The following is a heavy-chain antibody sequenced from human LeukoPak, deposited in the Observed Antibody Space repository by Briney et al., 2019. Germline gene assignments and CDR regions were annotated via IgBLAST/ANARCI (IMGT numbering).Heavy chain of an antibody. CDR3: AKGGYCSTTSCLAIY. D-gene: IGHD2-2*01. J-gene: IGHJ4*02. Sequence: ASVKVSCKASGYTFTGYYMHWVRQAPGQGLEWMGWINPNSGGTNYAQKFQGRVTMTRDTSISTAYMELSRLRSDDTAVYYCAKGGYCSTTSCLAIYWGQGTLVTVSS. V-gene: IGHV1-2*02. CDR1: GYTFTGYY. CDR2: INPNSGGT.